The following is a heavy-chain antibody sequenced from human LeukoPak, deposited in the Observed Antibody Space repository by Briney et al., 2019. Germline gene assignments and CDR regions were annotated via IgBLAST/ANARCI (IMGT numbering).Heavy chain of an antibody. J-gene: IGHJ4*02. CDR3: ARGPPTYDFWSGYPFDY. CDR2: IIPIFGTA. D-gene: IGHD3-3*01. Sequence: SVKVSCKASGGTFSSYAISWVRQAPGQGLEWMGGIIPIFGTANYAQKFQGRVTITTDESTNTAYMELSSLRSEDTAVYYCARGPPTYDFWSGYPFDYWGQGTLVTVSS. CDR1: GGTFSSYA. V-gene: IGHV1-69*05.